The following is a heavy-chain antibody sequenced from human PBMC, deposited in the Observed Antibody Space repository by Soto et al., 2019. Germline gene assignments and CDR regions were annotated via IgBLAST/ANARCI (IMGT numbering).Heavy chain of an antibody. J-gene: IGHJ6*02. V-gene: IGHV4-59*01. Sequence: SSETLSLTCSVSSGSITSYYWNWIRQPPGKGLEWIGYFYYNGNTDYNPSLKGRVTISLATSKNQVSLRLTSVTAEDTAVYYCARGRSHSTYFYYGIDVWGQGTTVTVS. CDR2: FYYNGNT. CDR1: SGSITSYY. D-gene: IGHD3-10*01. CDR3: ARGRSHSTYFYYGIDV.